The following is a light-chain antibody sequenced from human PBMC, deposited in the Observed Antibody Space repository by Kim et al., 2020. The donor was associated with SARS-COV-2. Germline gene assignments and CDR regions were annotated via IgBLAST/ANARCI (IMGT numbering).Light chain of an antibody. J-gene: IGLJ2*01. CDR2: RDS. Sequence: SYELTQPLSVSVALGQTARITCGGNNIGSKNVHRYQQKPGQAPVLVIYRDSNRPSGIPERFSGSNSGNTATLTISRAQAGDEADYYCQVWDNSTVVFGGGTQLTVL. CDR3: QVWDNSTVV. CDR1: NIGSKN. V-gene: IGLV3-9*01.